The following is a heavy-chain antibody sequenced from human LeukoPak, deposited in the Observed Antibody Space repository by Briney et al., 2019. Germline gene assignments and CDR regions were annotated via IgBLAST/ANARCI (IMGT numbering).Heavy chain of an antibody. Sequence: GGSLRLSCAASGFTLSDYYMSWIRQAPGKGLEWVSYISSSGSTIYYADSVKGRFTISRDNAKNSLYLQMNSLRAEDTAVYYCARVSVQRGVNIVVPWGQGTLVTVSS. D-gene: IGHD2-2*01. V-gene: IGHV3-11*01. J-gene: IGHJ5*02. CDR3: ARVSVQRGVNIVVP. CDR1: GFTLSDYY. CDR2: ISSSGSTI.